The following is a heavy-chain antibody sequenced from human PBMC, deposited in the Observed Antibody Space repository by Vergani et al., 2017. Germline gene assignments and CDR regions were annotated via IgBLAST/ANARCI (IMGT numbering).Heavy chain of an antibody. V-gene: IGHV1-18*04. CDR3: ARDSQPYYYDSSGYYF. J-gene: IGHJ4*02. CDR1: GYTLTSYG. D-gene: IGHD3-22*01. Sequence: QVQLVQSGAEVKKPGASVKVSCKASGYTLTSYGISWVRQAPGQGLEWMGWISAYNGNTNYAQKLQGRVTMTTDTSTSTAYMELRSLRSDDTAVYYCARDSQPYYYDSSGYYFWGQGTLVTVSS. CDR2: ISAYNGNT.